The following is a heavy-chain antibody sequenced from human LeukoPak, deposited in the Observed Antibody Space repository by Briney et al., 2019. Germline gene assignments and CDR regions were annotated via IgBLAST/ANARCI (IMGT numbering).Heavy chain of an antibody. D-gene: IGHD3-10*01. CDR2: INWNGGST. J-gene: IGHJ4*02. Sequence: GGSLRLSCAASGFTFDDYGMSWVRQAPGKGPEWVSGINWNGGSTGYADSVKGRFTISRDNAKNSLYLQMNSLRAEDTALYYCARGSGSETKAPGFDYWGQGTLVTVSS. V-gene: IGHV3-20*04. CDR1: GFTFDDYG. CDR3: ARGSGSETKAPGFDY.